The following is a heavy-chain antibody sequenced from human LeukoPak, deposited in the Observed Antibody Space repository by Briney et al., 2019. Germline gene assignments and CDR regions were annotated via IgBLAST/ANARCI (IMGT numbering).Heavy chain of an antibody. CDR2: ISAYNGNT. Sequence: ASVKVSCKASGYTFTSYGISWVRQAPGQGLEWMGWISAYNGNTNYAQKLQARVTMTTDTSTSTAYMELRSLRSDDTAVYYCARDSSDGIAAAEGFDYWGQGTLVTVSS. J-gene: IGHJ4*02. D-gene: IGHD6-13*01. CDR3: ARDSSDGIAAAEGFDY. CDR1: GYTFTSYG. V-gene: IGHV1-18*01.